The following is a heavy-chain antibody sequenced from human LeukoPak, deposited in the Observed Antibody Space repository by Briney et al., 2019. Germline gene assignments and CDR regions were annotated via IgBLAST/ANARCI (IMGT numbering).Heavy chain of an antibody. V-gene: IGHV3-7*01. Sequence: PGGSLRLSCAVSGVTFSTYWMTWVRQAPGKGLEWVANIKEDGSEKYYVDSVRGRFTISRDNAKNSLYLHMNSLRAEDTAVYYCARVHHSSSWGTDDCWGQGTLVTVSS. CDR2: IKEDGSEK. D-gene: IGHD6-13*01. CDR1: GVTFSTYW. J-gene: IGHJ4*02. CDR3: ARVHHSSSWGTDDC.